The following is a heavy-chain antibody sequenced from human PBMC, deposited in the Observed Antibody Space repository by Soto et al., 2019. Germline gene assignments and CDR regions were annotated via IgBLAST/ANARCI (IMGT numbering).Heavy chain of an antibody. Sequence: EVQLLESGGGLGQPGGSLRLSCAASGFTFSDYAMNWFRQAPGKGLEWVSAISGSGDSTCHADSVKGRFTISRDNFKNTLFLQMNNLSAEDTAVYYCAKDHGGTISTDWFFDLWGRGTLVSVSS. D-gene: IGHD1-1*01. J-gene: IGHJ2*01. V-gene: IGHV3-23*01. CDR3: AKDHGGTISTDWFFDL. CDR2: ISGSGDST. CDR1: GFTFSDYA.